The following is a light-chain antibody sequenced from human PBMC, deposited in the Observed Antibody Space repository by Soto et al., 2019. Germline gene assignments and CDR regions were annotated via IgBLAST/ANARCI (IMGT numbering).Light chain of an antibody. J-gene: IGKJ4*01. CDR3: QQYFSSPLT. CDR2: WAS. V-gene: IGKV4-1*01. CDR1: QSVLHTSNNKNN. Sequence: DIVMTQSPDSLAVSLGERATINCKSSQSVLHTSNNKNNLAWYQQKAGQPPRVLIYWASTRESGVPDRFSGSGSATDFTLTISSLQAEDVAVYYCQQYFSSPLTFGGGTKVEIK.